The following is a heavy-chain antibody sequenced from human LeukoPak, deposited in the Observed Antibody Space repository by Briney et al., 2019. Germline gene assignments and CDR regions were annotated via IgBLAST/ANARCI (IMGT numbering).Heavy chain of an antibody. D-gene: IGHD1-20*01. J-gene: IGHJ4*02. CDR2: VYTSGST. V-gene: IGHV4-4*09. CDR3: ARSNWYEYFDN. Sequence: SETLSFTCTVSGGSIGSYYWSWIRQPPGKGLEWIGYVYTSGSTNYNPSFKSRVTISADTSKNQFSLRLTSVTAADTALYYCARSNWYEYFDNWGQGTLVTVSS. CDR1: GGSIGSYY.